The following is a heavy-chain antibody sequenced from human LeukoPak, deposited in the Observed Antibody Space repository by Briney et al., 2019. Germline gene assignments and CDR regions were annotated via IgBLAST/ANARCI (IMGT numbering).Heavy chain of an antibody. CDR1: GYTFTSYG. CDR3: ARGNYDILTGYYYYYYGMDV. CDR2: ISAYNGNT. J-gene: IGHJ6*02. D-gene: IGHD3-9*01. Sequence: GASVKVSCKASGYTFTSYGISWVRQAPGQGLEWMGWISAYNGNTNYAQKLQGRVTMTTDTSTSTAYMELRSLRSDDTAVYYCARGNYDILTGYYYYYYGMDVWGQGTTVTVSS. V-gene: IGHV1-18*01.